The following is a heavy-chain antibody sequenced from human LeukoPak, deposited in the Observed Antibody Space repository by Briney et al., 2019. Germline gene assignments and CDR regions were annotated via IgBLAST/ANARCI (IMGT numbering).Heavy chain of an antibody. CDR3: ARERADPNYYYYGMDV. CDR2: IYHSGST. J-gene: IGHJ6*02. Sequence: PSETLSLTCAVSGGSISSGGYSWSWIRQPPGKGLEWIGYIYHSGSTYYNPSLKSRVTISVDKSKNQFSLKLSSVTAADTAVYHCARERADPNYYYYGMDVWGQGTTVTVSS. CDR1: GGSISSGGYS. V-gene: IGHV4-30-2*01.